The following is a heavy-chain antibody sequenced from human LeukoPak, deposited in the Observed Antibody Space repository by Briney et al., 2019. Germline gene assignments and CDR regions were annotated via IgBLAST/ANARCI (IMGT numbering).Heavy chain of an antibody. CDR3: ARRLTQYDCFDP. J-gene: IGHJ5*02. CDR1: GDSVSSNSVT. V-gene: IGHV6-1*01. D-gene: IGHD2-2*01. Sequence: SQTLSLTCAISGDSVSSNSVTWNWIRQSPSRGLEWLVRTYYRSTWYNDYAVSVRGRITVNPDTSKYQFSLHLNSVTPEDTAVYYCARRLTQYDCFDPWGQGILVTVSS. CDR2: TYYRSTWYN.